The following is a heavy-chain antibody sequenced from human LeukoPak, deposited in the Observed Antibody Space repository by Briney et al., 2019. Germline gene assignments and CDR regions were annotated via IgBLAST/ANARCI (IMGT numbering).Heavy chain of an antibody. CDR3: AKDLLSGSGSSCYDY. CDR2: ISGSGGST. J-gene: IGHJ4*02. Sequence: GGSLRLSCAASGFTFSDYYMSWIRQVPGKGLEWVSAISGSGGSTYYADSVKGRFTFSRDNSKNTLYLQMNSLRAEDTAIYYCAKDLLSGSGSSCYDYWGQGTLVTVSS. D-gene: IGHD2-15*01. CDR1: GFTFSDYY. V-gene: IGHV3-23*01.